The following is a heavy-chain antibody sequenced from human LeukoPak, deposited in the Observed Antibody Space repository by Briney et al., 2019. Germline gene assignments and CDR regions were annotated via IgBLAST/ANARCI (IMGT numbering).Heavy chain of an antibody. V-gene: IGHV1-18*04. D-gene: IGHD3-22*01. CDR3: VRTPYDSSGYYGKYYFDY. CDR1: GYSFTSYW. J-gene: IGHJ4*02. CDR2: ISAYNGNT. Sequence: GESLKISCKGSGYSFTSYWIGWVRQAPGQGLEWMGWISAYNGNTNYAQKLQGRVTMTTDTSTSTAYMELRSLRSDDTAVYYCVRTPYDSSGYYGKYYFDYWGQGTLVTVSS.